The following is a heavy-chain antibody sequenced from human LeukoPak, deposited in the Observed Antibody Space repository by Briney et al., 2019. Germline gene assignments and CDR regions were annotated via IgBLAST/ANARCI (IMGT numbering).Heavy chain of an antibody. V-gene: IGHV3-53*01. CDR2: IYSGGST. CDR3: ARGQTWIQLWLDF. J-gene: IGHJ5*01. D-gene: IGHD5-18*01. CDR1: GFTFSDYY. Sequence: GGSLRLSCAASGFTFSDYYMSWIRQAPGKGLEWVSVIYSGGSTYYADSVKGRFTISRDNSKNTPYLQMNSLRVEDTAVYYCARGQTWIQLWLDFWGQGTLVTVSS.